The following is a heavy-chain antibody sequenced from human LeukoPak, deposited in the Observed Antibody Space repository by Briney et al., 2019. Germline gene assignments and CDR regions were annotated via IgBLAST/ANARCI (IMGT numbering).Heavy chain of an antibody. V-gene: IGHV3-21*01. CDR1: GFTFSNYS. CDR2: ISSGSSYI. CDR3: ARVYGSGKPWYYYYGMDV. Sequence: GGSLRLSCAASGFTFSNYSINWVRQAPGKGLEWVSSISSGSSYIYYADSVEGRFTISRDNAKNSLYLQMNSLRAEDTAVYYCARVYGSGKPWYYYYGMDVWGQGTTVTVSS. J-gene: IGHJ6*02. D-gene: IGHD3-10*01.